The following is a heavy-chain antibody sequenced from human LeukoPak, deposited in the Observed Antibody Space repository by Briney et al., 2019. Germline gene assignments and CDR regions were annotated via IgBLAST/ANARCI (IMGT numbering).Heavy chain of an antibody. CDR1: GYTFTGYY. CDR3: ARTMIVVGHQFDY. J-gene: IGHJ4*02. CDR2: INPNSGGT. D-gene: IGHD3-22*01. Sequence: ASVKVSCKASGYTFTGYYIHWVRQAPGQGLEWMGWINPNSGGTNYAQKFQGRVTMTRDTSISTAYMELSRLRSDDTAVYYCARTMIVVGHQFDYWGQGTLVTVSS. V-gene: IGHV1-2*02.